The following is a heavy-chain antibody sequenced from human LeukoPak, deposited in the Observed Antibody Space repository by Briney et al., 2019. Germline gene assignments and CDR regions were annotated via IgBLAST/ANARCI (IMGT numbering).Heavy chain of an antibody. D-gene: IGHD1-26*01. J-gene: IGHJ4*02. V-gene: IGHV4-59*01. CDR2: IYYSGST. CDR3: ARADRSGGSPRLDY. CDR1: DGSISSYY. Sequence: SETLSLTCTVSDGSISSYYWSWIRQPPGKGLEWIGYIYYSGSTYYNPSLKTRVTISVDTSKNQFSLKLRFVTAADAAAYYCARADRSGGSPRLDYWGQGTLVTVSS.